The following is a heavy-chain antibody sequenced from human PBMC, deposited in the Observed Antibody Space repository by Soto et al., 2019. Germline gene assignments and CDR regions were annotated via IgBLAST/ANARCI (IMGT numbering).Heavy chain of an antibody. CDR1: GFTFSSYA. CDR2: ISYDGSNK. Sequence: GSLRLSCAASGFTFSSYAMHWVHQAPGKGLEWVAVISYDGSNKYYADSVKGRFTTSRDNSKNTLYLQMNSLRAEDTAVYYCARDPGYSSSWYYFDYWGQGTLVTVS. V-gene: IGHV3-30-3*01. J-gene: IGHJ4*02. CDR3: ARDPGYSSSWYYFDY. D-gene: IGHD6-13*01.